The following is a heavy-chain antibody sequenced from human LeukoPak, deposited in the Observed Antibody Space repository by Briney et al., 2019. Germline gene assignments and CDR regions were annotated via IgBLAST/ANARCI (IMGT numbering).Heavy chain of an antibody. CDR3: ARDPKIVVVVAATFDY. J-gene: IGHJ4*02. V-gene: IGHV3-30-3*01. CDR1: GFTFSSYA. CDR2: TSYDGSNK. D-gene: IGHD2-15*01. Sequence: GGSLRLSCAASGFTFSSYAMHWVRQAPGKGLEWVAVTSYDGSNKYYADSVKGRFTISRDNSKNTLYLQMNSLRAEDTAVYYCARDPKIVVVVAATFDYWGQGTLVTVSS.